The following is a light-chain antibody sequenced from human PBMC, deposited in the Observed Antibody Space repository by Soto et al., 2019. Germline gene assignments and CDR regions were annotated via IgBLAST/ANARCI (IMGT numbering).Light chain of an antibody. V-gene: IGKV3-11*01. J-gene: IGKJ1*01. Sequence: EIVLTQSPATLSLSPGERATLSCRASQSVRRYLAWYQQKPAKATRLLIYSASNRATGIPARFSGSGSGTDFTLTISSLEPEDVAVYYCQQRGNWPRTFGQGTKVEIK. CDR1: QSVRRY. CDR2: SAS. CDR3: QQRGNWPRT.